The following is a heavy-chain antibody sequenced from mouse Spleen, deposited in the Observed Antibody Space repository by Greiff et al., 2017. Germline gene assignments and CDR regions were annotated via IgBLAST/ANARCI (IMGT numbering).Heavy chain of an antibody. CDR2: IHPSDSDT. Sequence: VQLQQPGAELVKPGASVKVSCKASGYTFTSYWMHWVKQRPGQGLEWIGRIHPSDSDTNYNQKFKGKATLTVDKSSSTAYMQLSSLTSEDSAVYYCALPTIRGGYYFDYWGQGTTLTVSS. CDR3: ALPTIRGGYYFDY. J-gene: IGHJ2*01. CDR1: GYTFTSYW. V-gene: IGHV1-74*01. D-gene: IGHD2-12*01.